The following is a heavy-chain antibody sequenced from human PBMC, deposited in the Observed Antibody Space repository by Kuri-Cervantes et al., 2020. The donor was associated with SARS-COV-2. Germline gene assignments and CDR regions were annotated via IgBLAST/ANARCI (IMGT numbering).Heavy chain of an antibody. CDR3: ARSTPFRRLVVISQGGAFDI. CDR2: ISYDGSNK. Sequence: LKISCAASGFTFSSYGMHWVRQAPGKGLEWVAVISYDGSNKYYADSVKGRFTTSRDNSKNTLYLQMNSLRSDDTAVYYCARSTPFRRLVVISQGGAFDIWGQGTMVTVSS. V-gene: IGHV3-30*03. CDR1: GFTFSSYG. D-gene: IGHD3-22*01. J-gene: IGHJ3*02.